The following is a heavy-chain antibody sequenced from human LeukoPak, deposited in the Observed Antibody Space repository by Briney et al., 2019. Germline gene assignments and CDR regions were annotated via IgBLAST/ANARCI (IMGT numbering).Heavy chain of an antibody. CDR1: GYTFTGYY. V-gene: IGHV1-2*02. J-gene: IGHJ3*02. Sequence: ASVKVSCKASGYTFTGYYMHWVRQAPGQGLEWMGWINPNSGGTNYAQKFQGRVTMTRDTSISTAYMELSSLRSEDTAVYCCARGRGSSWYEGDAFDIWGQGTMVTVSS. CDR2: INPNSGGT. D-gene: IGHD6-13*01. CDR3: ARGRGSSWYEGDAFDI.